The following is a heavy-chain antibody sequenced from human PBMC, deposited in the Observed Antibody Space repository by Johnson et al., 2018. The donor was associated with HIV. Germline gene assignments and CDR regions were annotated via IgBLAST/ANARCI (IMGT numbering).Heavy chain of an antibody. CDR1: GFSFDDYA. D-gene: IGHD3-10*01. CDR2: ISWTRDTI. V-gene: IGHV3-9*01. J-gene: IGHJ3*02. CDR3: AKDRSCDI. Sequence: VQLLESGGGSVQPGRSLRLSCAASGFSFDDYAMHWVRQAPGKGLEWVSGISWTRDTIGYADSVKGRFTVSRDNAKNSLYLQMNSLRAEDTALYFCAKDRSCDIWGQGTMVTVSS.